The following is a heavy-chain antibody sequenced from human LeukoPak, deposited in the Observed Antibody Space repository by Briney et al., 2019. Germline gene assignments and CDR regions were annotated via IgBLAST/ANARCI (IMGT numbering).Heavy chain of an antibody. CDR3: ASRYYYGSGSFGY. CDR2: INHSGST. CDR1: GGSFSGYY. D-gene: IGHD3-10*01. Sequence: SETLSLTCAVYGGSFSGYYWSWIRQPPGKGLEWIGEINHSGSTNYNPSLKSRVTISVDTSKNQFSLKLSSGTAADTAVYYCASRYYYGSGSFGYWGQGTLVTVSS. V-gene: IGHV4-34*01. J-gene: IGHJ4*02.